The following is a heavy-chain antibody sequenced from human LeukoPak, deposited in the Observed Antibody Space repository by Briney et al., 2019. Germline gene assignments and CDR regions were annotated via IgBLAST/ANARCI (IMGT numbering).Heavy chain of an antibody. Sequence: SETLSLTCTVSGGSISSSSYYWGWIRQPPGKGLEWIGSIYYSGSTYYNPSLKSRVTISVDTSKNQFSLKLSSVTAADTAVYYCAREGPGGFGVVVPRWFDPWGQGTLVTVSS. CDR2: IYYSGST. V-gene: IGHV4-39*07. CDR1: GGSISSSSYY. CDR3: AREGPGGFGVVVPRWFDP. D-gene: IGHD3-3*01. J-gene: IGHJ5*02.